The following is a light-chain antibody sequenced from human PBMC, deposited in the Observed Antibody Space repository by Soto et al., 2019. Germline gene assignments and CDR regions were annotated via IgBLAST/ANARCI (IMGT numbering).Light chain of an antibody. J-gene: IGLJ3*02. CDR2: LKSDGSH. V-gene: IGLV4-69*01. CDR1: SGHSSYA. CDR3: QTWGTGIQM. Sequence: QLVLTQSPSASASLGASVNLTCTLSSGHSSYAIAWHQQQPEKGPRYLMKLKSDGSHIKGDGIPDRFSGSSSGAERHLTISNLQSEDEADYYCQTWGTGIQMFGGGTKLTVL.